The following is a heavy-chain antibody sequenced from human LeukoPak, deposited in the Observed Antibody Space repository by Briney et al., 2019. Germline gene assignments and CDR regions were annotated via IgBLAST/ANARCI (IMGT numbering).Heavy chain of an antibody. V-gene: IGHV1-18*01. D-gene: IGHD3-10*01. J-gene: IGHJ4*02. CDR1: GYTFTSYG. CDR3: ASIGKLWFGELPLVFDY. CDR2: ISAYNGNT. Sequence: ASVKVSCKASGYTFTSYGISWVRQAPGQGLEWMGWISAYNGNTNYAQKLQGRVTMTTDTSTSTAYMELRSLRSDDTAVYYCASIGKLWFGELPLVFDYWGQGTLVTVSS.